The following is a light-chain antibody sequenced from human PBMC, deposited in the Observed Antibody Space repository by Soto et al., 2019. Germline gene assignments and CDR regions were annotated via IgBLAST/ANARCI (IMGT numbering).Light chain of an antibody. CDR2: GAS. Sequence: EIVLTQSPGTLSLSPGERATLSCRASQSVRSSYLAWYQQKPGQAPRLLIYGASSSATGIPDRFSGSGSGTDFTLTISRLEPEDFAVYYCQQYGSSPQNTFGQGTKLEIK. J-gene: IGKJ2*01. CDR3: QQYGSSPQNT. V-gene: IGKV3-20*01. CDR1: QSVRSSY.